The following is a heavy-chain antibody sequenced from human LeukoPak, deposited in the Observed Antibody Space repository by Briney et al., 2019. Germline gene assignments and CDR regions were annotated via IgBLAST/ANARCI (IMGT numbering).Heavy chain of an antibody. Sequence: ASVKVSCKASGGTFSSYAISWVRQAPGQGLEWMGRIIPILGIANYAQKFQGRVTITADKSTSTAYMELSSLRSEDTAVYYCARDILDTAMVDPWGQGTLVTVSS. CDR1: GGTFSSYA. D-gene: IGHD5-18*01. CDR2: IIPILGIA. J-gene: IGHJ5*02. V-gene: IGHV1-69*04. CDR3: ARDILDTAMVDP.